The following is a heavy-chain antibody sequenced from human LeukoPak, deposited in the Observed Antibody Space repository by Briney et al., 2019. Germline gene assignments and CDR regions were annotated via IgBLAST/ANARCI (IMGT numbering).Heavy chain of an antibody. CDR1: GFTLSSYA. Sequence: SGGSLRLSCAASGFTLSSYAMHWVRQAPGKGLEWVAVISYDGSNKLYAESVKGRFTISRDNSKNTLYLQMNSLRAEDTAVYYCARDHHDAFDIWGQGTMVTVSS. CDR2: ISYDGSNK. J-gene: IGHJ3*02. CDR3: ARDHHDAFDI. V-gene: IGHV3-30-3*01.